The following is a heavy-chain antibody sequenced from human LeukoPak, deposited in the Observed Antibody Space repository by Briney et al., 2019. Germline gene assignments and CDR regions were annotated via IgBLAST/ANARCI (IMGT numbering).Heavy chain of an antibody. CDR2: ISYDGSNK. D-gene: IGHD6-19*01. CDR1: GFTFSSYA. CDR3: ARASGWYYYYGMDV. J-gene: IGHJ6*02. Sequence: TGGSLRLSCAASGFTFSSYAMHWVRQAPGKGLEWVAVISYDGSNKYYADSVKGRFTISRDNAKNSLYLQMNSLRAEDTALYHCARASGWYYYYGMDVWGQGTTVTVSS. V-gene: IGHV3-30-3*01.